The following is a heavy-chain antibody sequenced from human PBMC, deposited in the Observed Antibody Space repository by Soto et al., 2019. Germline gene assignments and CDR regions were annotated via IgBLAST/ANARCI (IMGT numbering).Heavy chain of an antibody. CDR2: ISSRSDI. CDR1: GFTFSNFS. D-gene: IGHD2-2*02. V-gene: IGHV3-21*01. Sequence: GGSLRLSCVGSGFTFSNFSINWVRQAPGKGLEWVSSISSRSDIYYADSVKGRFTISRDNAKNSVSLQMNSLRAEDRAVYYCAREYTAWPLAYGLDGWGQGTTVTVSS. J-gene: IGHJ6*02. CDR3: AREYTAWPLAYGLDG.